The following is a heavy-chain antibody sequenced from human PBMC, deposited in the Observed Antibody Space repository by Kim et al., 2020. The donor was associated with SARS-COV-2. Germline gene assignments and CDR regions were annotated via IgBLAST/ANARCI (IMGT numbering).Heavy chain of an antibody. J-gene: IGHJ6*02. CDR2: ISGSGGST. CDR1: GFTFSSYA. V-gene: IGHV3-23*01. D-gene: IGHD4-4*01. CDR3: AKTRDYSNYEYYYYGMDV. Sequence: GGSLRLSCAXSGFTFSSYAMSWVRQAPGKGLEWVSAISGSGGSTYYADSVKGRFTISRDNSKNTLYLQMNSLRAEDTAVYYCAKTRDYSNYEYYYYGMDVWGQGTTVTVSS.